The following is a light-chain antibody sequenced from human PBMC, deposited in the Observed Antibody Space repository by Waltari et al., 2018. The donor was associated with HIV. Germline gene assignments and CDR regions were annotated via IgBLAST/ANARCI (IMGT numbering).Light chain of an antibody. CDR1: QNIGTS. J-gene: IGKJ2*01. CDR2: QAS. CDR3: QQYETYYT. V-gene: IGKV1-5*03. Sequence: DIRLTQTPSTLSAAVRDTVTITCRASQNIGTSLAWDQQKPGKAPTLLIYQASTLQNGVSSRFSGSGSGTEFTLTITSLQRDDFASYFCQQYETYYTFGQGSRLE.